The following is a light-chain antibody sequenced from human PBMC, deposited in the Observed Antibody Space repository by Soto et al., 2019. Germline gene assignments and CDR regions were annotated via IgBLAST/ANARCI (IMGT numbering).Light chain of an antibody. CDR2: ATS. CDR3: QQSHSTPYT. CDR1: QIISNY. V-gene: IGKV1-39*01. Sequence: DIQMTQSPSSLSASVGDRVTITCRASQIISNYLNWYQQKPGKAPKLLIYATSSLQSGVPSSFSGSGSGTDFTLTISSLQPEDFATYYCQQSHSTPYTFGQGTKLGIK. J-gene: IGKJ2*01.